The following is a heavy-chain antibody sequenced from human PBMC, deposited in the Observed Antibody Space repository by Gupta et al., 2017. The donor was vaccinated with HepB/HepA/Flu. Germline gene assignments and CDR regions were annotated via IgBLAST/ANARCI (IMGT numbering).Heavy chain of an antibody. D-gene: IGHD1-26*01. J-gene: IGHJ4*02. CDR1: GFTISDHY. V-gene: IGHV3-72*01. CDR3: TRWRAGAQDY. CDR2: TKNKANRYTT. Sequence: EVQLVESGGNLVQPGGSLRLSCAASGFTISDHYMDWVRQAPGKGLEWVGRTKNKANRYTTEYAASVEGRFTISRDDSKNSLYLQMNSLKTEDTAVYFCTRWRAGAQDYWGQGTLVTVSS.